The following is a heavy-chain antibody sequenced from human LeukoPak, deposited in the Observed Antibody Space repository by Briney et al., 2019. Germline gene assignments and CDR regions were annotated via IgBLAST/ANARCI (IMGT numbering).Heavy chain of an antibody. CDR3: ARVVDYDILTGYYDAFDI. V-gene: IGHV4-59*01. CDR2: IHSSGST. CDR1: GGSISSYY. J-gene: IGHJ3*02. Sequence: PSETLSLTCSVSGGSISSYYCSWMRQPPGKGLEWVAYIHSSGSTNYNPSLKSRVTISVDTSKNQFSLKLSSVTAADTAVYYCARVVDYDILTGYYDAFDIWGQGTMVTVSS. D-gene: IGHD3-9*01.